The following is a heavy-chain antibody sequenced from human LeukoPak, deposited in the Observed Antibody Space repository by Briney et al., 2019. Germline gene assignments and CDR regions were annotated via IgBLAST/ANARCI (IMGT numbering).Heavy chain of an antibody. CDR2: INHSGST. V-gene: IGHV4-34*01. D-gene: IGHD4-17*01. CDR1: GGSFSGYY. Sequence: PSETLSLTCAVYGGSFSGYYWSWIRQPPGKGLEWIGEINHSGSTNYNPSLKSRVTISVDTSKNQFSLKLSSVTAADTAVYYCARDPTTVTKGLDIWGQGTMVTVSS. CDR3: ARDPTTVTKGLDI. J-gene: IGHJ3*02.